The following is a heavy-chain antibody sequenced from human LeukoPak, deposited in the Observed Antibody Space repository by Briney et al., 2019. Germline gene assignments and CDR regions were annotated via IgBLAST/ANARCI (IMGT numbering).Heavy chain of an antibody. V-gene: IGHV3-7*01. Sequence: GGSLRLSCAASGFTFTKYWMTWVRQAPGRGLKWVANIKQDGSEKFYVDSVKGRFTISRDNAKNSLDLQINSLGAEDTAVYYCARGLDCRSTSCYLDNWGQGTLVTVSS. CDR1: GFTFTKYW. D-gene: IGHD2-2*01. J-gene: IGHJ4*02. CDR2: IKQDGSEK. CDR3: ARGLDCRSTSCYLDN.